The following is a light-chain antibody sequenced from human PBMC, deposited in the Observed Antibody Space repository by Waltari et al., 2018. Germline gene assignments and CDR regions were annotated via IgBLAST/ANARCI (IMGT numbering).Light chain of an antibody. Sequence: DIQLTQSPSFLSASVGDRVTITCRASQGISSYLAWYQQKPGKAPKLLDYAASTLQSGVPSRFSGSGAGTEFTLTISSLKPEDCATYYCQQLNSYPLTFGGGTKVEIK. CDR1: QGISSY. J-gene: IGKJ4*01. CDR2: AAS. CDR3: QQLNSYPLT. V-gene: IGKV1-9*01.